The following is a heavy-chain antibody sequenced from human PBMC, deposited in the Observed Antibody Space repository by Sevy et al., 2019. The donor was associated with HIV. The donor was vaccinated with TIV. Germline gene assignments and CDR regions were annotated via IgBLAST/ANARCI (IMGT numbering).Heavy chain of an antibody. CDR3: AGEEDASSSLHYYMDV. Sequence: SVKVSCKTSGGTFSDYAFSWVRQAPGQGLEWMGSINPIFDTANYAQKFQGRVTITADESTSTVYMELSSLRSEDSAIFYCAGEEDASSSLHYYMDVWGKGTTVTVSS. CDR1: GGTFSDYA. D-gene: IGHD6-6*01. V-gene: IGHV1-69*13. CDR2: INPIFDTA. J-gene: IGHJ6*03.